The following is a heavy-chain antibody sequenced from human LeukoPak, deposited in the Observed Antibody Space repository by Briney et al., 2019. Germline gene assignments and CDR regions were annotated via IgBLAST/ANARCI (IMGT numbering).Heavy chain of an antibody. J-gene: IGHJ4*02. Sequence: GGSLRLSCAASGFTFSTYAMYWVRQAPGKGLEWVAVISSDGSNKYYADSVKGRFTISRDNSKNTLYLQMNSLRAEDTAVYYCAKHLTRGYSGYDLGRSYLDYWGQGTLVTASS. CDR1: GFTFSTYA. D-gene: IGHD5-12*01. CDR3: AKHLTRGYSGYDLGRSYLDY. CDR2: ISSDGSNK. V-gene: IGHV3-30*04.